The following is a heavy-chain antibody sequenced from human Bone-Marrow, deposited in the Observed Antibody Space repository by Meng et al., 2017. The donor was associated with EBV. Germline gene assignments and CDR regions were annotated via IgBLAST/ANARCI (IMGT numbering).Heavy chain of an antibody. CDR1: GYTFTDYF. Sequence: QVQLVQCGAWLTKPGASVKVACKASGYTFTDYFMHWVRQAPGQGLEGMGRINPSIGGTNYAQKFLGRVTMNSDTSIRTAYMELSSLRSDDTAVYYCARGGGTTSPFDYWGQGTLVTVSS. V-gene: IGHV1-2*06. J-gene: IGHJ4*02. D-gene: IGHD1-1*01. CDR3: ARGGGTTSPFDY. CDR2: INPSIGGT.